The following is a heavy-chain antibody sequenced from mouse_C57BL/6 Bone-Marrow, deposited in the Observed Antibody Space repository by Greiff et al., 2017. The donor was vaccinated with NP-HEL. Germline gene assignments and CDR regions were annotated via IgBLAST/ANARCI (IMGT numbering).Heavy chain of an antibody. D-gene: IGHD4-1*01. Sequence: QVHVKQSGAELARPGASVKLSCKASGYTFTSYGISWVKQRTGQGLEWIGEIYPRSGNTYYNEKFKGKATLTADKSSSTAYMELRSLTSEDSAVYFCARTGPPFAYWGQGTLVTVSA. CDR3: ARTGPPFAY. CDR2: IYPRSGNT. J-gene: IGHJ3*01. CDR1: GYTFTSYG. V-gene: IGHV1-81*01.